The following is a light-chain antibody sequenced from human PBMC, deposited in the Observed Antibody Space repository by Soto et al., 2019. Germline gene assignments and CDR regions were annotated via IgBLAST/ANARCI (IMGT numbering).Light chain of an antibody. Sequence: QSVLTQPASVSGSPGQSIATSCTGTSSDVGAYNHVSWYQQHPGNAPKLIISEVSSRPSGVSDRFSGSKSGNTASLTISGLRTEDEADYYCTSYAGTSTHWVFGGGTKLTVL. CDR2: EVS. V-gene: IGLV2-14*01. J-gene: IGLJ3*02. CDR1: SSDVGAYNH. CDR3: TSYAGTSTHWV.